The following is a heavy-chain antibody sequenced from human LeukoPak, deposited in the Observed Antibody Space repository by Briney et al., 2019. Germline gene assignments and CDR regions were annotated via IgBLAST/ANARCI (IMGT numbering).Heavy chain of an antibody. CDR2: IYYSGST. V-gene: IGHV4-59*08. CDR1: GGSISSYY. J-gene: IGHJ4*02. CDR3: ARQTHYGSGTYYFLDY. D-gene: IGHD3-10*01. Sequence: SETLSLTCTVSGGSISSYYWSWIRQPPGKGLEWIGYIYYSGSTNYNPSLKSRVTISVDTSKNQFSLKLSTVTAADTAVYYCARQTHYGSGTYYFLDYWGQGTLVTVSS.